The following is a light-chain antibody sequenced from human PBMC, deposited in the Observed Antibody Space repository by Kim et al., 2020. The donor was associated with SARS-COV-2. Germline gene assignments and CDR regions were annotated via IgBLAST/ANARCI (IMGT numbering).Light chain of an antibody. V-gene: IGKV3-11*01. CDR1: QSVSNF. J-gene: IGKJ2*01. Sequence: EIVLTQFPATLSLSPGETATLSCRASQSVSNFLAWYQQKPGQAPRLLIYDASNRAPGIPARFSGSGSGTDFTLTISSLEPEDFAVYYCQQRTNWPPFTFGQGTKLGI. CDR3: QQRTNWPPFT. CDR2: DAS.